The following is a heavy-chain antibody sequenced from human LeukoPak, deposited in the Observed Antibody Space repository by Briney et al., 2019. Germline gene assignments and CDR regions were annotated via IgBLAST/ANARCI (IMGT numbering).Heavy chain of an antibody. Sequence: SQTLSLTCAISGDSVSSNSAAWNWIRQSPSRGLEWLGRTYYRPKWYNDYAVSVKSRISINPDTSKNQFSLQLNSVTPEDTAMYYCVRDRAYYDFWSGYYDAFEIWGQGTMVTVSS. CDR3: VRDRAYYDFWSGYYDAFEI. D-gene: IGHD3-3*01. V-gene: IGHV6-1*01. J-gene: IGHJ3*02. CDR2: TYYRPKWYN. CDR1: GDSVSSNSAA.